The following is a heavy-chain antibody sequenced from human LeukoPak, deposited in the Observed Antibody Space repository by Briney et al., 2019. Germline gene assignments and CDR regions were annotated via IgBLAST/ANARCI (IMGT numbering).Heavy chain of an antibody. D-gene: IGHD3-10*01. CDR3: AKDPMPSRHYYGSGTLSGDV. J-gene: IGHJ6*02. V-gene: IGHV3-23*01. Sequence: PGGSLRLSCAASGFTFSSYAMSWVRQASGKGLEWVSAISGSGGSTYYADSVKGRFTISRDNSKNTLYLQMNSLRAEDTAVYYCAKDPMPSRHYYGSGTLSGDVWGQGTTVTVSS. CDR1: GFTFSSYA. CDR2: ISGSGGST.